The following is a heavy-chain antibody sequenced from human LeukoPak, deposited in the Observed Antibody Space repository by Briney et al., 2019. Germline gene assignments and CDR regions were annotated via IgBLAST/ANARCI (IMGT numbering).Heavy chain of an antibody. Sequence: SETLSLTCTVSGGSISSSSYYWSWTRQPAGKGLEWIGRIYTSGSTNYNPSLKSRVTKSVDTSKNQFSLKLSSVTAADTAVYYCATHLGYCSGGSCYWGLDYWGQGTLVTVSS. J-gene: IGHJ4*02. V-gene: IGHV4-61*02. CDR3: ATHLGYCSGGSCYWGLDY. CDR2: IYTSGST. CDR1: GGSISSSSYY. D-gene: IGHD2-15*01.